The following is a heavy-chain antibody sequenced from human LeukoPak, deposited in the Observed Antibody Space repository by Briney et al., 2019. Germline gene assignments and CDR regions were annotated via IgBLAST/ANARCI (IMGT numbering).Heavy chain of an antibody. CDR2: IRQDGSDK. J-gene: IGHJ4*02. V-gene: IGHV3-7*03. D-gene: IGHD3-3*01. CDR3: ARVGTYYDFWGDY. CDR1: GFTFSSYW. Sequence: GGSLRLSCAASGFTFSSYWMSWVRQAPGKGLEWVANIRQDGSDKYYVDSVKGRFTISRDNAKTSLYLQMNSLRAEDTAVYYCARVGTYYDFWGDYWGQGTLVTVSS.